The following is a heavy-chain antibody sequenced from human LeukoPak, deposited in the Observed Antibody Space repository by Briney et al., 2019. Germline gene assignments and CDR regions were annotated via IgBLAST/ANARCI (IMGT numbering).Heavy chain of an antibody. Sequence: GESLKISCMGSGYSFTTYWIGWVRQMPGKGLEWMGILYPSDSDTRYSPSFQGQVTMSADKSISTAYLQWSSLKASDTAMYYCATHSVRDGYNRIGFDYWGQGTLVTVSS. J-gene: IGHJ4*02. CDR2: LYPSDSDT. V-gene: IGHV5-51*01. CDR1: GYSFTTYW. CDR3: ATHSVRDGYNRIGFDY. D-gene: IGHD5-24*01.